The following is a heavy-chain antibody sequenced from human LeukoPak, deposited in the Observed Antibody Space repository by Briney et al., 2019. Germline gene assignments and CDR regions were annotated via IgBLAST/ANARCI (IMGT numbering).Heavy chain of an antibody. D-gene: IGHD4-17*01. CDR2: IYYSGST. CDR3: ASQAGGDYAYYYYMDV. CDR1: GGSISSSSYY. Sequence: PSETLSLTCTVSGGSISSSSYYWGWIRQPPGKGLEWIGSIYYSGSTYYNPSLKSRVTISVDTSKNQFSLKLSSVTAADTAVYYCASQAGGDYAYYYYMDVWGKGTTVTISS. J-gene: IGHJ6*03. V-gene: IGHV4-39*01.